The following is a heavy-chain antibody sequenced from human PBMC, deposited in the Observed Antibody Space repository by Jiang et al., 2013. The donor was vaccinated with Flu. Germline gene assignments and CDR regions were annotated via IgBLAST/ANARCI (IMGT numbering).Heavy chain of an antibody. CDR3: AREPPPWEWELLRFDY. Sequence: SGAEVKKPGASVKVSCKASGYTFTSYDINWVRQATGQGLEWMGWMNPNSGNTGYAQKFQGRVTMTRNTSISTAYMELSSLRSEDTAVYYCAREPPPWEWELLRFDYWGQGTLVTVSS. CDR1: GYTFTSYD. J-gene: IGHJ4*02. D-gene: IGHD1-26*01. CDR2: MNPNSGNT. V-gene: IGHV1-8*01.